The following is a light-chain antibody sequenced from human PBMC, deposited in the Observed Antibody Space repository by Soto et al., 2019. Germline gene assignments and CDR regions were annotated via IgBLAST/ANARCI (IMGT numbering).Light chain of an antibody. V-gene: IGKV3-15*01. J-gene: IGKJ4*01. Sequence: ETVMTQSPATLSVSPGQGATLSCRASQRVGNDLAWYQQKPGKAPKLLIYGASNRATGIPDRFSGSRSGAEFTLTISSLQSEDFAVYYCQHYVTWPLTFGGGTKVDI. CDR2: GAS. CDR3: QHYVTWPLT. CDR1: QRVGND.